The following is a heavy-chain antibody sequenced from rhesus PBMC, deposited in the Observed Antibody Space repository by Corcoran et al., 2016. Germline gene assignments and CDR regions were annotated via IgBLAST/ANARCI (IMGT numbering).Heavy chain of an antibody. V-gene: IGHV3S42*01. CDR1: GFTFSSYW. J-gene: IGHJ3*01. CDR3: DRGYSGSCRAFDF. D-gene: IGHD6-25*01. CDR2: INSGGGDP. Sequence: EVHLVESGGGLAKPGGSLRLSCAAPGFTFSSYWTNWVRQTPGKGLEWIAAINSGGGDPYESGAVNGQLTISRDNTKNTLSLQMNSLRAGDTAVYYCDRGYSGSCRAFDFWGQGLRVTVSS.